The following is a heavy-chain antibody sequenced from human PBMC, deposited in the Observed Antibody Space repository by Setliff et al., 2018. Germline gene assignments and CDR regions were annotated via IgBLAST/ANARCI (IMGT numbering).Heavy chain of an antibody. V-gene: IGHV4-61*09. CDR1: DGSMTSGSYY. CDR3: ARMSGFLYMDV. D-gene: IGHD3-3*01. Sequence: SETLSLTCTVSDGSMTSGSYYWGWIRQPPGKGLEWIGQIYTSWSSNYNPSLKGRATLSIDASKKQFSLKLTSVTAADTAVYYCARMSGFLYMDVWGKGTTVTVSS. J-gene: IGHJ6*03. CDR2: IYTSWSS.